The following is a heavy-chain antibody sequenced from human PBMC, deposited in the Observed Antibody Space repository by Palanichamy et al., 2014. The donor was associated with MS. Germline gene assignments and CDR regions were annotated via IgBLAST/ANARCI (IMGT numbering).Heavy chain of an antibody. D-gene: IGHD3-16*01. J-gene: IGHJ4*02. CDR2: VDHSDNT. CDR3: ARSTYLGGGPVAQHYFDS. V-gene: IGHV4-4*02. Sequence: QVQLRESGAKTGEGLRGPLSLTCAVSGGSIRSTSWWSWVRQPPGKGLQWIGEVDHSDNTKYNPSFTTRIDISVDRSNNQFSLRLTSVTAADTATYFCARSTYLGGGPVAQHYFDSWGLGYLVTVSS. CDR1: GGSIRSTSW.